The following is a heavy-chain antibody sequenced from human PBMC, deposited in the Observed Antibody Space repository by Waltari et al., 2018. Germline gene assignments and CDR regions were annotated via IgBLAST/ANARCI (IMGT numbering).Heavy chain of an antibody. CDR1: GFTFSSYD. V-gene: IGHV3-48*03. D-gene: IGHD6-13*01. CDR3: AREVASAGTDYYFDY. J-gene: IGHJ4*02. Sequence: EVQLVESGGGLVQPGGSLRLSCAASGFTFSSYDMNWVRQAPGKGLEWVSYISSSGSPIYYADSVKGRFTISRDNAKSSLYLQMNSLRAEDTAVYYCAREVASAGTDYYFDYWGQGTLVTVSS. CDR2: ISSSGSPI.